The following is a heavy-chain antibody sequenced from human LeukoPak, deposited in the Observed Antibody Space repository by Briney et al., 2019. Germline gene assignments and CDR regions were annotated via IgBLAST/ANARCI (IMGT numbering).Heavy chain of an antibody. CDR3: AREAIAAKHGDY. CDR2: IYYSGST. D-gene: IGHD6-13*01. CDR1: GGSISSSSYY. V-gene: IGHV4-39*01. J-gene: IGHJ4*02. Sequence: SETLSLTCTVSGGSISSSSYYWGWIRQPPGKGLEWIGRIYYSGSTYYNPSLKSRVTISVDTSKNQFSLKLSSVTAADTAVYYCAREAIAAKHGDYWGQGTLVTVSS.